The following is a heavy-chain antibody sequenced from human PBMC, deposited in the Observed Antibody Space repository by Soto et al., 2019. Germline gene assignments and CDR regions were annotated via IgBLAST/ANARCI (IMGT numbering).Heavy chain of an antibody. V-gene: IGHV1-8*01. CDR2: MNPHTGNS. Sequence: SVKVSCNPYAYTLTSYDIHWVRQAIGQALEWMGWMNPHTGNSGYAQKFQGRFTMTSDTSISTAHMELSSLRPEDTAVYFCANHPTFYYDRTGPGHYFDYWGQGTLVATYS. CDR3: ANHPTFYYDRTGPGHYFDY. J-gene: IGHJ4*02. CDR1: AYTLTSYD. D-gene: IGHD3-22*01.